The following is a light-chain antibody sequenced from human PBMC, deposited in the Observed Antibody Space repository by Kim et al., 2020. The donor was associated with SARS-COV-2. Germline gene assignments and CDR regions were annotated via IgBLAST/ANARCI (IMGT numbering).Light chain of an antibody. CDR3: QHYNDWPGT. J-gene: IGKJ2*01. Sequence: SESPGESASISCKASQSVSNYVAWYQMKPGQAPRVIIFGAYMRASGIPARFSGSGSGTDFTLSISSLQAEDSAFYYCQHYNDWPGTFGQGTKLEI. CDR1: QSVSNY. CDR2: GAY. V-gene: IGKV3-15*01.